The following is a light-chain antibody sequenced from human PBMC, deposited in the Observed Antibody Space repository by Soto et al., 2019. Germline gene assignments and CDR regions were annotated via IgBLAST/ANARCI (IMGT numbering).Light chain of an antibody. CDR3: SSYTTTSTVV. CDR2: DVY. Sequence: QSALTHPASVSGSPGQSITISCTGTSSDVGGYDYVSWFQQYPGKAPSLMIYDVYRRPSGVSYRFSGSKSGNTASLTISGLQAEDEADYYCSSYTTTSTVVFGGGTKLTVL. J-gene: IGLJ3*02. V-gene: IGLV2-14*03. CDR1: SSDVGGYDY.